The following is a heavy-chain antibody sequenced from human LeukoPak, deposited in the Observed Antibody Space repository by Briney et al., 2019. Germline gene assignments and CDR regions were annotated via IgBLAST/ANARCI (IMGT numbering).Heavy chain of an antibody. V-gene: IGHV4-38-2*01. CDR2: VYHSGGT. CDR3: ARNNSGSGWFDP. Sequence: SETLSLTCAVSGDSINSDSYWGWIRQPPGKGLEWIGSVYHSGGTYYNASLKSRITISVDTSKNQFSLKLSSVTAADTAVYYCARNNSGSGWFDPWGQGTLVTVSS. D-gene: IGHD6-19*01. CDR1: GDSINSDSY. J-gene: IGHJ5*02.